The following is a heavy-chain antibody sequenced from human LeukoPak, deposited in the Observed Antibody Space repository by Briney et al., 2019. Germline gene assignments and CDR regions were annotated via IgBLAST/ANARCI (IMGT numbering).Heavy chain of an antibody. D-gene: IGHD6-19*01. V-gene: IGHV3-30*18. CDR3: AKDVQWLAQAFDI. Sequence: GGSLRLSCAASGFTFSSYGMHWVRQAPGKGLEWVAVISYDGSNKYYADSVKGRFTISRDNSKNTLYLQMNSLRAEDTAVYYCAKDVQWLAQAFDIWGQGTMVTVSS. CDR2: ISYDGSNK. J-gene: IGHJ3*02. CDR1: GFTFSSYG.